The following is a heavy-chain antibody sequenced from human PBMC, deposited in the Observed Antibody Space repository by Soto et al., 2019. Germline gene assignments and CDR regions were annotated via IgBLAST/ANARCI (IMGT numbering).Heavy chain of an antibody. CDR2: ISSEGAST. J-gene: IGHJ4*02. V-gene: IGHV3-64D*06. Sequence: PGGSLSLYCSVSGFTFSSYAMHWVRQAPGKGLEYVASISSEGASTYYADSVKGRFIISRDNSKNTLYLQMSSLRVEDTAVYYCVKDRYVDYWGQGILVTVSS. CDR3: VKDRYVDY. CDR1: GFTFSSYA.